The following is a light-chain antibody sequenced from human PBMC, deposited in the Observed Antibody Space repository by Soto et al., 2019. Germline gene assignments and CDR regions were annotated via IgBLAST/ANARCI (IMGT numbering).Light chain of an antibody. J-gene: IGLJ1*01. CDR3: SSYTDSSNDV. CDR1: SSDLAIYNY. Sequence: QSVLTQPASVSGSPGQSITISCTGTSSDLAIYNYVSWYQQQPGKAPKLMIYQVTNRPSGVSNRFSGSRSGNTASLTISGLQAEDEADYYCSSYTDSSNDVFGTGTKGTVL. CDR2: QVT. V-gene: IGLV2-14*01.